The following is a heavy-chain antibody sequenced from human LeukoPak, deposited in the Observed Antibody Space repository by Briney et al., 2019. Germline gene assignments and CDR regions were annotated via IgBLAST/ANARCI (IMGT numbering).Heavy chain of an antibody. CDR1: GFIFNKYW. CDR2: IYSGGST. V-gene: IGHV3-66*01. D-gene: IGHD3-10*01. Sequence: GGSLRLSCAASGFIFNKYWMTWVRQAPGKGLEWVSVIYSGGSTYYADSVKGRFTISRDNSKNTLYLQMNSLRAEDTAVYYCARTSYGSGSYSDYWGQGTLVTVSS. CDR3: ARTSYGSGSYSDY. J-gene: IGHJ4*02.